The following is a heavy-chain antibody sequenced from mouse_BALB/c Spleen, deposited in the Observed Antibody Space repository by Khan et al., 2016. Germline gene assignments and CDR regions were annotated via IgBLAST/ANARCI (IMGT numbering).Heavy chain of an antibody. CDR1: GYSFTNYG. V-gene: IGHV9-3*02. J-gene: IGHJ3*01. Sequence: QIQLVQSGPELKKPGETVKISCKASGYSFTNYGMNWVKQAPGKGLKWMGWIDTNTGEPTYAEEFKGRFAFSLETSAITAYWQINNLKKDDTATYFCARWGYDYAWFAYWGQGNLVTVSA. D-gene: IGHD2-4*01. CDR3: ARWGYDYAWFAY. CDR2: IDTNTGEP.